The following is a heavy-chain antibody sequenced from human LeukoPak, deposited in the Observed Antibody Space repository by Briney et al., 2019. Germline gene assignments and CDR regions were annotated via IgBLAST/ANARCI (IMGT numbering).Heavy chain of an antibody. Sequence: SETLSLTCTVSGGSISSYYWSWIRQPPGKGLEWIGYIYYSGSTNYNPSLKSRVTISVDTSKNLFSLKLSSVTAADTAVYYCARRRDYYDSSGYIVKYYFDYWGQGTLVTVSS. CDR3: ARRRDYYDSSGYIVKYYFDY. D-gene: IGHD3-22*01. CDR1: GGSISSYY. J-gene: IGHJ4*02. V-gene: IGHV4-59*01. CDR2: IYYSGST.